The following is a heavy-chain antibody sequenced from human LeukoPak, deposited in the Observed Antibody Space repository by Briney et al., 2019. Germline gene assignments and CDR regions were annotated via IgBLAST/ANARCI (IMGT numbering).Heavy chain of an antibody. CDR3: ARDITLVRGLGDAFDI. CDR2: ISVFNGNT. Sequence: GASVKVSCKASGYTFTSYGIRWARQAPGQGLEWMGWISVFNGNTKYAQKFQGRVTMTTDTSTSTVYMELRSLRSDDTAVYYCARDITLVRGLGDAFDIWGQGTMVTVSS. J-gene: IGHJ3*02. CDR1: GYTFTSYG. D-gene: IGHD3-10*01. V-gene: IGHV1-18*01.